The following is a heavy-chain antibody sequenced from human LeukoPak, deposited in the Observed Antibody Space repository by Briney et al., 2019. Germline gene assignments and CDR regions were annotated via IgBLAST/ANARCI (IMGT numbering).Heavy chain of an antibody. V-gene: IGHV3-13*01. D-gene: IGHD3-10*01. CDR3: ARAYGSGGPFAFDI. Sequence: GGSLRLSCAASGFTFSSYDMHWVRQATGKGLEWVSAIGTAGDTYYPGSVKGRFTISRENAKNSLYLQMNSLRAGDTAVYYCARAYGSGGPFAFDIWGQGTMVTVSS. CDR2: IGTAGDT. J-gene: IGHJ3*02. CDR1: GFTFSSYD.